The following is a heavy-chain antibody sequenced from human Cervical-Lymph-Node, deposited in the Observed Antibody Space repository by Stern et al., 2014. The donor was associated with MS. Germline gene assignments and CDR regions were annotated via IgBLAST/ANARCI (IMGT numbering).Heavy chain of an antibody. CDR2: INWDDNK. J-gene: IGHJ4*02. CDR1: GFSLNTRGMC. D-gene: IGHD1-14*01. CDR3: AGMVWNNGNRLFDY. V-gene: IGHV2-70*01. Sequence: QITLKESGPALVKPTQTLTLTCTFSGFSLNTRGMCVSWIRQPPGKALEWLALINWDDNKYYSTSLKTRLTISKDTSKNQVVLTLTNMPPVNPPTYYCAGMVWNNGNRLFDYWGQGTLVTVSS.